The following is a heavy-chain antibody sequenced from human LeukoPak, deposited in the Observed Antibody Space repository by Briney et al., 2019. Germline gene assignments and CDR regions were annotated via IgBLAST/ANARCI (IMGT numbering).Heavy chain of an antibody. CDR1: GFTFSSYG. CDR3: AKQTGPFTTDAFDI. Sequence: PGGSLRLSCAASGFTFSSYGMSWVRQAPGKGLEWVSGISGSGGSTYYADSVKGRFTIARDNSKNTLYLQMNSLRAEDTAVYYCAKQTGPFTTDAFDIWGQGTMVTVSS. V-gene: IGHV3-23*01. D-gene: IGHD3-22*01. CDR2: ISGSGGST. J-gene: IGHJ3*02.